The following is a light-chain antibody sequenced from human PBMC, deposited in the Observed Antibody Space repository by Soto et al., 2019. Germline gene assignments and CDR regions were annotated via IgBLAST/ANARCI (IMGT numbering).Light chain of an antibody. V-gene: IGLV7-46*01. CDR1: TGAVTSGHY. J-gene: IGLJ2*01. CDR2: DTS. Sequence: QAVVTQEPSLTVSPGGTVTLTCGSSTGAVTSGHYPDWFQQKPGQAPRTLIYDTSNKHSWTPARFSGSLLGGKAALTLSGAQPEDEDEYYCLLFYSDVRGVFGGGTKLTVL. CDR3: LLFYSDVRGV.